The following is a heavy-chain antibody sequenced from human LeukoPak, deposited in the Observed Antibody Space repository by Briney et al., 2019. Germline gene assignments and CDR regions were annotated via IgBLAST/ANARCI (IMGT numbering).Heavy chain of an antibody. J-gene: IGHJ3*02. D-gene: IGHD2/OR15-2a*01. CDR3: AGGILSDAFDI. CDR2: ISYDGSNK. V-gene: IGHV3-30-3*01. CDR1: GFTFSSYA. Sequence: GRSLRLSCAASGFTFSSYAMHWVRQAPGKGLEWVAVISYDGSNKYYADSVKGRFTISRDNSKNTLYLQMNSLRAEDTAVYYCAGGILSDAFDIWGQGTKVTVSS.